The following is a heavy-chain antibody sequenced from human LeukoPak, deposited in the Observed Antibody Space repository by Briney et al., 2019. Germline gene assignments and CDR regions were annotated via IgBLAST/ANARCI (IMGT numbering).Heavy chain of an antibody. V-gene: IGHV1-46*01. D-gene: IGHD3-9*01. CDR2: INPSGYPIGGRT. CDR1: GYTFSSYY. CDR3: ARGGGWRYFDWSEDSWFDP. J-gene: IGHJ5*02. Sequence: ASVKVSCKASGYTFSSYYMHWVRQAPGQGLEWMGIINPSGYPIGGRTSYAQKFQGRVTMTRDMSTSTVYMEMSSLRSEDTAVYYCARGGGWRYFDWSEDSWFDPWGQGTLVTVSS.